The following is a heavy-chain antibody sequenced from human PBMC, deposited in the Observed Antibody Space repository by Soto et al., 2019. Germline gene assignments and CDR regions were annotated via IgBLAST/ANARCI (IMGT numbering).Heavy chain of an antibody. J-gene: IGHJ4*02. CDR2: FYYTGTT. CDR1: GGSVSSGNYY. CDR3: ARSMHYSDGSNYSPFDY. D-gene: IGHD3-22*01. V-gene: IGHV4-61*01. Sequence: SETLSLTCPVSGGSVSSGNYYWSWIRQPPGKGLEWIGYFYYTGTTNYNPSLKSRVTISVDASKNQFSLRLSSLTAADTAVYYCARSMHYSDGSNYSPFDYWGQGTLVTVSS.